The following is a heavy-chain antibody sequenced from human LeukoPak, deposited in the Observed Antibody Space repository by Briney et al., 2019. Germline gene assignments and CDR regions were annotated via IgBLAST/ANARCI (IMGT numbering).Heavy chain of an antibody. CDR2: ISGSGGST. D-gene: IGHD3-9*01. CDR3: AKVTNDGYFDWLFGYYFDY. CDR1: GFTFSSYA. J-gene: IGHJ4*02. V-gene: IGHV3-23*01. Sequence: GGSLRLSCAASGFTFSSYAMSWVRQAPGKGLEWVSAISGSGGSTYYADSVKGRFTISRDNSKNTLYLQMNSLRAEDTAVYYCAKVTNDGYFDWLFGYYFDYWGQGTLVTVSS.